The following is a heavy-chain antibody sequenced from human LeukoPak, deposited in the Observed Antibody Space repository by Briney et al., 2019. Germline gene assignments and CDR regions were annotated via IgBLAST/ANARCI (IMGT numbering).Heavy chain of an antibody. CDR1: GGSISSGSYY. CDR3: ARGGSGSYGYYFDY. J-gene: IGHJ4*02. D-gene: IGHD1-26*01. V-gene: IGHV4-61*02. Sequence: SQTLSLTCTVSGGSISSGSYYWSWIRQPAGKGLEWIGRIYTSGSPNYNPSLKRRVTISVDTSKNQFSLKLSSVTAADTAVYYCARGGSGSYGYYFDYWGQGTLVTVSS. CDR2: IYTSGSP.